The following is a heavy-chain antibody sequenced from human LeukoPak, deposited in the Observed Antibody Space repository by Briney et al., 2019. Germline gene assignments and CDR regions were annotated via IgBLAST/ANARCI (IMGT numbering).Heavy chain of an antibody. CDR1: GGSISSYY. CDR3: ATSSGSYSYYYYYMDV. J-gene: IGHJ6*03. D-gene: IGHD3-10*01. CDR2: IYTSGST. V-gene: IGHV4-4*07. Sequence: SETLSLTCTVSGGSISSYYWSWIRKPAGKGLEWIGRIYTSGSTNYNPSLKSRVTMSVDTSKNQFSLKLSSVTAADTAVYYCATSSGSYSYYYYYMDVWGKGTTVTVSS.